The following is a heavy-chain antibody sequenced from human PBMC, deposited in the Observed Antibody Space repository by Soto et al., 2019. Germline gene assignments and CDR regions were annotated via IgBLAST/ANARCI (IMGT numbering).Heavy chain of an antibody. CDR1: GFTFSSYS. D-gene: IGHD6-13*01. CDR3: ARDWRQQLATYYYYYGMDV. J-gene: IGHJ6*02. Sequence: EVQLVESGGGLVQPGGSLRLSCAASGFTFSSYSMNWVRQAPGKGLEWVSYISSSSSTIYYADSVKGRFTISRDNAKNSLYLQMNSLRDEDTAVYYCARDWRQQLATYYYYYGMDVWGQGTTVTVSS. V-gene: IGHV3-48*02. CDR2: ISSSSSTI.